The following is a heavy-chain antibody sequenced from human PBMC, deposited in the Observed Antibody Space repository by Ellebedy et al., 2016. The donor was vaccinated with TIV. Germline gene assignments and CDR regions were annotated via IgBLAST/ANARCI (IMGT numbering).Heavy chain of an antibody. Sequence: ASVKVSXXASGYTFTSYGISWVRQAPGQGLEWMGWISAYNGNTNYAQKFQGRVTMTEDTSTDTAYMELSSLRSEDTAVYYCATDLVDVGGYWGQGTLVTVSS. J-gene: IGHJ4*02. CDR3: ATDLVDVGGY. CDR1: GYTFTSYG. D-gene: IGHD3-16*01. V-gene: IGHV1-18*04. CDR2: ISAYNGNT.